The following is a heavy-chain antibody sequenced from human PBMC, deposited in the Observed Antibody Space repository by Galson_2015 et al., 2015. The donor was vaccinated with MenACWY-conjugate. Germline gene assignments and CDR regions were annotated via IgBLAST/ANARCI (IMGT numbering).Heavy chain of an antibody. CDR1: GYTFTTYW. V-gene: IGHV5-51*01. CDR2: ISPGDSET. Sequence: QSGAEVKKPGESLKISCKGSGYTFTTYWIGWVRQLPGKGLEWMGLISPGDSETRYSPAFQGQVTISADKSISTAYVQWDSLQASDTAMYYCARHPPGGRGMDVWGQGTTVT. D-gene: IGHD1-26*01. CDR3: ARHPPGGRGMDV. J-gene: IGHJ6*02.